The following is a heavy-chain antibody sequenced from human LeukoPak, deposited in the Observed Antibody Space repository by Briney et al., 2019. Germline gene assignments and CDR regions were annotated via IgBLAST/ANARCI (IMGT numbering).Heavy chain of an antibody. D-gene: IGHD6-19*01. V-gene: IGHV3-30-3*01. CDR2: ISYDGSNK. CDR3: ESSGWYGFDY. Sequence: GGSLRLSCAASGFTFSSYAMHWVRQAPGKGLEWVAVISYDGSNKYYADSVKGRFTTSRDNSKNTLYLQMNSLRAGDTAVYYCESSGWYGFDYWGQGTLVTVSS. CDR1: GFTFSSYA. J-gene: IGHJ4*02.